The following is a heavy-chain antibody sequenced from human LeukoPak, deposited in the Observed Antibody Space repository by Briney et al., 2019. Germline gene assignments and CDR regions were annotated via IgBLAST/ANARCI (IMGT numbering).Heavy chain of an antibody. CDR2: IIPIYGIA. J-gene: IGHJ6*02. D-gene: IGHD5-18*01. V-gene: IGHV1-69*04. CDR1: GGTFSSYA. CDR3: ARGGTAMVTFGNYYYGMDV. Sequence: GASVKVSCKASGGTFSSYASSWVRQAPGQGLEWMGSIIPIYGIANYAQKFQGRVTITADKSTSTAYMELSSLRSEDTAVYYCARGGTAMVTFGNYYYGMDVWGQGTTVTVSS.